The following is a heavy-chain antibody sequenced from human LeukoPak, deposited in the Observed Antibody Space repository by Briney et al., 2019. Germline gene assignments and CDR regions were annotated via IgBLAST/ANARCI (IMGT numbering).Heavy chain of an antibody. V-gene: IGHV3-21*01. Sequence: KAGGSLRFSGQASGFTFTTYGMNWVGQAPGKGLEWASSISSSSYIYYADSVKGRFTISRDNAKNSLYLLMNSLRAEDTAVYYCARGGQLWLGYFDYWGQGTLVTVSS. CDR3: ARGGQLWLGYFDY. CDR1: GFTFTTYG. J-gene: IGHJ4*02. D-gene: IGHD5-18*01. CDR2: ISSSSYI.